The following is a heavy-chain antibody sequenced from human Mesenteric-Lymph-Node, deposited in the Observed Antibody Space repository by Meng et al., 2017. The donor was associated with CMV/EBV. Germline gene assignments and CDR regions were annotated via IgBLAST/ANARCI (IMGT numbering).Heavy chain of an antibody. J-gene: IGHJ4*02. CDR3: ATSVQLWPHY. Sequence: KVSCKASGDTLTNFWIGWVRQMPGKGLEWIGIVYPGDSGTRYSPSFQGQVTISADESISTAYLQWGSLKASDTAIYYCATSVQLWPHYWGQGTLVTVSS. CDR1: GDTLTNFW. D-gene: IGHD2-21*01. V-gene: IGHV5-51*01. CDR2: VYPGDSGT.